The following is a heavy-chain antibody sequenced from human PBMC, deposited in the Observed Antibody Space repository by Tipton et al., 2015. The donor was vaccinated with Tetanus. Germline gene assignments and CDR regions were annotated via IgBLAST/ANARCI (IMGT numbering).Heavy chain of an antibody. Sequence: QVQLVQSGAEMKKPGASVKVSCKASGYTFTNFGISWVRQAPGQGLEWMGWIGAHNGYRHYAQRLKGRVTMTTDSSTTTAYMELRSLRSDDTAMYYCARNNSNLFAYWGHGTLVTVSS. J-gene: IGHJ4*01. CDR1: GYTFTNFG. CDR3: ARNNSNLFAY. V-gene: IGHV1-18*01. D-gene: IGHD6-13*01. CDR2: IGAHNGYR.